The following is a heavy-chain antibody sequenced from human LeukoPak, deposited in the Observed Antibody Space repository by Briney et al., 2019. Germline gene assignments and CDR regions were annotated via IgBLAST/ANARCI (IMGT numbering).Heavy chain of an antibody. CDR3: VRRESSGFYYFFDH. D-gene: IGHD3-22*01. J-gene: IGHJ4*02. CDR1: GFIFSSHE. Sequence: PGGSLRLSCEASGFIFSSHEMNWVRQSPGKGLERISYISGDGTTIYYEDSVKGRFTISRDNAKKSLSLQMNSLRVEDTAVYYCVRRESSGFYYFFDHWGQGVLVTVSS. CDR2: ISGDGTTI. V-gene: IGHV3-48*03.